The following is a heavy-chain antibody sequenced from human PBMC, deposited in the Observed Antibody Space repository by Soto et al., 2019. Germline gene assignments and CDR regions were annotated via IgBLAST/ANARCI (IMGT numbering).Heavy chain of an antibody. CDR2: ISAHNGNT. D-gene: IGHD3-10*01. V-gene: IGHV1-18*01. CDR1: GYGFTTYG. Sequence: QVHLVQSGAEVKKPGASVKVSCKGSGYGFTTYGITWVRQAPGQGLEWMAWISAHNGNTNYAQKLQGRVTVTRDTSTSTSYMELRSLRSDDTAVYYSARVRYGAYWGQGALVTVSS. J-gene: IGHJ4*02. CDR3: ARVRYGAY.